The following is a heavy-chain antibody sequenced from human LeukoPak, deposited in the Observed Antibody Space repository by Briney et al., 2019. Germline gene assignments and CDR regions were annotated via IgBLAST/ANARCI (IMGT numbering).Heavy chain of an antibody. D-gene: IGHD1-14*01. CDR3: AKGNRPYYFDY. CDR1: GFTFSSYG. J-gene: IGHJ4*02. Sequence: GRSLRLSCAASGFTFSSYGMHWVRQAPGKGLEWVAVISYDGSNKYYADSVKGRFTISRDNSKNTLYLQMNSLRAEDRAVYYCAKGNRPYYFDYWGQGTLVTVSS. V-gene: IGHV3-30*18. CDR2: ISYDGSNK.